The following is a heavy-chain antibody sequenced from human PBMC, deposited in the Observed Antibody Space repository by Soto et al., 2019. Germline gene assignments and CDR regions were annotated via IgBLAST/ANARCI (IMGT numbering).Heavy chain of an antibody. D-gene: IGHD1-1*01. CDR1: GFTFSAYW. V-gene: IGHV3-74*01. Sequence: PGGSLRLCCAVSGFTFSAYWIHGVRQVPGKGLTWVSRISDDGSTATYADSVKGRFIITRDNAKNTLYLEMNTLRADDSGLYYCARGPRVSSTGTGAHWGRGTLVTVSS. J-gene: IGHJ4*02. CDR2: ISDDGSTA. CDR3: ARGPRVSSTGTGAH.